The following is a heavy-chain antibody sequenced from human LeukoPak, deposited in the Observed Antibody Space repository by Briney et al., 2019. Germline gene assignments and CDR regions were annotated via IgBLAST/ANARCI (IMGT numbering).Heavy chain of an antibody. CDR2: MNPNSGNT. D-gene: IGHD6-6*01. V-gene: IGHV1-8*03. CDR3: ARGEQLDAFDI. CDR1: GYTFTSYD. Sequence: ASVKVSCKASGYTFTSYDINWVRQATGQGLEWMGWMNPNSGNTGYAQKFQGRVTITRNTSISTAYMELSSLRSGDTAVYYCARGEQLDAFDIWGQGTMVTVSS. J-gene: IGHJ3*02.